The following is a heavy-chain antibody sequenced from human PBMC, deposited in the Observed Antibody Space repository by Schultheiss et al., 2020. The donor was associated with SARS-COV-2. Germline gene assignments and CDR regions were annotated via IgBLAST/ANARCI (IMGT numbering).Heavy chain of an antibody. V-gene: IGHV4-59*12. CDR2: IYNGGGT. J-gene: IGHJ6*02. Sequence: SETLSLTCSVSGGSTTNYYWSWIRQPPGKGLEWLGYIYNGGGTNFNPSLKSRVTISIDTSKNQFSLKLSSVTAADTAVYYCARRRGMDVWGQGTTVTVSS. CDR1: GGSTTNYY. CDR3: ARRRGMDV.